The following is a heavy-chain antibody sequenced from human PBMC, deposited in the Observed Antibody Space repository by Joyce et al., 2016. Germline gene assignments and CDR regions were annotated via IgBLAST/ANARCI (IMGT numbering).Heavy chain of an antibody. V-gene: IGHV4-30-2*01. J-gene: IGHJ4*02. D-gene: IGHD3-10*01. Sequence: QLQLQESCSGLVKPSQTLSLTCAVSGASVSSGGYSWSWIRQPPGKGLEWIGYIYQNESTYYNPSLKSRVTISVDRSKNQFSLKLASVTAADTAVYYCASGFNFKGRSFFDYWGQGALVTVSS. CDR2: IYQNEST. CDR3: ASGFNFKGRSFFDY. CDR1: GASVSSGGYS.